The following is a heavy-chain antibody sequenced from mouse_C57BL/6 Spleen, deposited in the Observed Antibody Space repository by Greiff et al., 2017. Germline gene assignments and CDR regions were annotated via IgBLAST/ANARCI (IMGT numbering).Heavy chain of an antibody. CDR2: INPSSGYT. CDR3: ANGGVADWYFDV. CDR1: GFTFTSSW. Sequence: VQLQQSGAELAKPGASVKLSCTASGFTFTSSWMHWVKQRPGQGLEWIGYINPSSGYTKYNQKFKDKATLTADKSSSTAYMQLSSLTYEDSAVYYCANGGVADWYFDVWGTGTTVTVSS. D-gene: IGHD1-1*02. V-gene: IGHV1-7*01. J-gene: IGHJ1*03.